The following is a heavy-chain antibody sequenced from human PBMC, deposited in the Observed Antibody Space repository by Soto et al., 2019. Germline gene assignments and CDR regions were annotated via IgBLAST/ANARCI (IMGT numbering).Heavy chain of an antibody. CDR3: AKDEYYYSRSGYYIFDS. V-gene: IGHV3-30*18. J-gene: IGHJ4*02. Sequence: PGGSLRLSYEVSGFTFSAYGMHWVRQAPGKGLEWVAAISHDGTNKNYGDSVKGRFTISRDNSKKTLYLQMNSLRPEDTALYYCAKDEYYYSRSGYYIFDSWGQGTLVTVSS. CDR2: ISHDGTNK. CDR1: GFTFSAYG. D-gene: IGHD3-22*01.